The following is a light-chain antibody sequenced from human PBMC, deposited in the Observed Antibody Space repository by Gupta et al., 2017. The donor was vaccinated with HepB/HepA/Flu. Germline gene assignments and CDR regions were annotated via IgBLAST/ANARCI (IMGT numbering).Light chain of an antibody. CDR3: QQYYSTPLT. J-gene: IGKJ4*01. CDR2: WAS. CDR1: QSVLYSSNNKNY. V-gene: IGKV4-1*01. Sequence: DIVMTQCRDSLAVSLGERATINCKSSQSVLYSSNNKNYLAWYQQKPGQPPKLLIYWASTRESGVPDRFSGSGSGTDFTLTISSLQAEDVAVYYCQQYYSTPLTFGGGTKVEIK.